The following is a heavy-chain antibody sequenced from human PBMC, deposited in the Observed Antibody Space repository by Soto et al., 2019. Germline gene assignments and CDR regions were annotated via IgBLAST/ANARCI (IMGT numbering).Heavy chain of an antibody. CDR2: FSAATDNT. CDR3: ARDITVPGLTNTFDV. V-gene: IGHV1-3*01. Sequence: QVQLVQSGAEVKTPGASVKLSCKASGYTFTSYSIHWVRQAPGKRLEWMGWFSAATDNTRYSQKFEARVTINRDTSARSVNMEVSSLTYEDTAIYYCARDITVPGLTNTFDVWGQGTMVTVSS. J-gene: IGHJ3*01. CDR1: GYTFTSYS. D-gene: IGHD3-10*02.